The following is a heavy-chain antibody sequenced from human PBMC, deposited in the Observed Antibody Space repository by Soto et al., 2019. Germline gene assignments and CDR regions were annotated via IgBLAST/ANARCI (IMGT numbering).Heavy chain of an antibody. CDR2: VSTNDDRT. D-gene: IGHD3-22*01. V-gene: IGHV1-18*03. CDR3: ARELNTESSAYYSFAF. Sequence: ASVKVSCKTSGYIFTAYGLAWLRQAPGQRPEWMGWVSTNDDRTNYAQNFQGRVTMTTDRSTTTTSMELRSLRPDDMAVYYCARELNTESSAYYSFAFWGQGTLVTVSS. CDR1: GYIFTAYG. J-gene: IGHJ4*02.